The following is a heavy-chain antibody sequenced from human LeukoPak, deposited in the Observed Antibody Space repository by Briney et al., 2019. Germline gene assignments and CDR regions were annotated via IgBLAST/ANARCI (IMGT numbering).Heavy chain of an antibody. CDR3: ASSDNILTGYYPRGKSFQH. Sequence: SETLSLTCTVSGASISRSTYNWDWIRQSPGKGLEWIGRIDYSGSTYYNPSLKSRVTISVDTSKNQFSLKLSSVTAADTAVYYCASSDNILTGYYPRGKSFQHWGQGTLVTVSS. CDR2: IDYSGST. D-gene: IGHD3-9*01. J-gene: IGHJ1*01. CDR1: GASISRSTYN. V-gene: IGHV4-39*07.